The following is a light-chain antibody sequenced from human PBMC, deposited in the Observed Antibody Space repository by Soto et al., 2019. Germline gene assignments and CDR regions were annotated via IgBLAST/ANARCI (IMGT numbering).Light chain of an antibody. CDR2: RNN. CDR3: PAWDATVDAQV. J-gene: IGLJ3*02. Sequence: QSVLTQSPSASGTPGQRVTISCSGSRSNIGRNFADCYQHVPGTAPRLLVQRNNERPSGVPDRFSGSKSGTSVSLAIPGLRSHDDATYSSPAWDATVDAQVFGGG. V-gene: IGLV1-47*01. CDR1: RSNIGRNF.